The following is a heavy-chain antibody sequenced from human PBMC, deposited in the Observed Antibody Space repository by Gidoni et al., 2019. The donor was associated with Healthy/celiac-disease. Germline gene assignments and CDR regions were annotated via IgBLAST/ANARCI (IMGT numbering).Heavy chain of an antibody. J-gene: IGHJ4*02. Sequence: EVQLVESGGGLVQPGGSLRLSCAASGFTFSSDSMNWVRQAPGKGLEWVSYISSSSSIIYYADSVKGRFTISRDNAKNSLYLQMNSLRDEDTAVYYCARAGYGGNHMVADWGQGTLVTVSS. CDR2: ISSSSSII. D-gene: IGHD4-17*01. CDR1: GFTFSSDS. V-gene: IGHV3-48*02. CDR3: ARAGYGGNHMVAD.